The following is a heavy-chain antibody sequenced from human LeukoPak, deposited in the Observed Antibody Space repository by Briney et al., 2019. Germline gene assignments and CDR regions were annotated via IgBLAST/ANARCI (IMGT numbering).Heavy chain of an antibody. CDR1: GYTFTGYY. V-gene: IGHV1-2*02. Sequence: ASVKVSCKASGYTFTGYYMHWVRQAPGQGLEWMGWINPNSGGTNYAQKFQGRVTMTRDTSISTAYMELSRLRSDDTAVYYCAIEVVTMVRGVSGPFDYWGQGTLVSVSS. D-gene: IGHD3-10*01. J-gene: IGHJ4*02. CDR3: AIEVVTMVRGVSGPFDY. CDR2: INPNSGGT.